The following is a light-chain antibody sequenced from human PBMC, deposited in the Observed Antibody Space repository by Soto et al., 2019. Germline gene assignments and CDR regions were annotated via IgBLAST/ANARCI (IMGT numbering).Light chain of an antibody. CDR3: QQSYSTPLT. V-gene: IGKV3-20*01. CDR2: GAS. Sequence: EIVLTQSPGTLSLSPGDRVTLSCRASQSVSSNHLAWYQQKPGQAPRLLIYGASSRATGIPDRFSGSGSGTDFTLTISSLQPEDFATYYCQQSYSTPLTFGQGTRLE. J-gene: IGKJ5*01. CDR1: QSVSSNH.